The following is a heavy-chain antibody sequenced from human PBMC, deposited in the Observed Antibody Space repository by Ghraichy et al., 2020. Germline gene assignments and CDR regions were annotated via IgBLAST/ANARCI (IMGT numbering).Heavy chain of an antibody. CDR2: IIPIFGTA. Sequence: SVKVSCKASGGTFSSYAISWVRQAPGQGLEWMGGIIPIFGTANYAQKIQGRVTITADESTSTAYMELSSLRSEDTAVYYCARVNLYGSVYYYYYYGMDVWGQGTTVTVSS. V-gene: IGHV1-69*13. CDR1: GGTFSSYA. J-gene: IGHJ6*02. D-gene: IGHD3-10*01. CDR3: ARVNLYGSVYYYYYYGMDV.